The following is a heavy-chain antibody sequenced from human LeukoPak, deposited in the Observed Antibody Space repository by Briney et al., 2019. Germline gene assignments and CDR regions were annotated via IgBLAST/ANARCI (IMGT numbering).Heavy chain of an antibody. J-gene: IGHJ4*02. CDR2: IYSGGST. V-gene: IGHV3-53*01. D-gene: IGHD2-15*01. CDR1: GFTVSSNY. CDR3: ARLRVVVAATAPYFDY. Sequence: PGGSLRLSCAAPGFTVSSNYMSWVRQAPGKGLEWVSVIYSGGSTYYADSVKGRFTISRDNSKNTLSLQMNSLRAEDTAVYYCARLRVVVAATAPYFDYWGQGTLVTVSS.